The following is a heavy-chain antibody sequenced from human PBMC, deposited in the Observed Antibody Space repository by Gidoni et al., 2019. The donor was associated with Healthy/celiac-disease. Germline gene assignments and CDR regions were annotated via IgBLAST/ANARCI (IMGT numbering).Heavy chain of an antibody. J-gene: IGHJ6*02. V-gene: IGHV3-7*01. CDR3: ARVMSDYYYYGXDX. CDR2: IKQDGSEK. Sequence: EVQLVESGGGLVQPGGSLRLSCAASGFTFSSYWMPWVRQAPGKGLEWVANIKQDGSEKYYVDSVKGRFTISRDNAKNSLYLQMNSLRAEDTAVYYCARVMSDYYYYGXDXWGQGTTVTVS. D-gene: IGHD3-3*01. CDR1: GFTFSSYW.